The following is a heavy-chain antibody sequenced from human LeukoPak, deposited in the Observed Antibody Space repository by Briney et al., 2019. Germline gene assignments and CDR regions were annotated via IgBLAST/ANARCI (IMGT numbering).Heavy chain of an antibody. CDR2: TYYRSKWYS. CDR3: ASTSDYSSGYFDY. D-gene: IGHD3-10*01. CDR1: GDSVSSNSAA. J-gene: IGHJ4*02. V-gene: IGHV6-1*01. Sequence: SQTLSLTCAISGDSVSSNSAAWNWIRQSPSRGLEWLGRTYYRSKWYSDYAVSVKSRITINPDTSKNQFPLQLKSVTPEDTAVYYCASTSDYSSGYFDYWGQGTLVTVSS.